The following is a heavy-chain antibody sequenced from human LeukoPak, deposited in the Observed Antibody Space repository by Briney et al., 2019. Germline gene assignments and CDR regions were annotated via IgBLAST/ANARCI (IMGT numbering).Heavy chain of an antibody. CDR3: ARDGHNLYNWNDHYYYYMDV. J-gene: IGHJ6*03. CDR2: IIPIFGTA. D-gene: IGHD1-20*01. Sequence: GASVKVSCKASGGTFSSYAISWVRQAPGQGLEWMGGIIPIFGTANYAQKFQGRVTITADESTSTAYMELSSLRPEDTAVYYCARDGHNLYNWNDHYYYYMDVWGKGTTVTVSS. V-gene: IGHV1-69*13. CDR1: GGTFSSYA.